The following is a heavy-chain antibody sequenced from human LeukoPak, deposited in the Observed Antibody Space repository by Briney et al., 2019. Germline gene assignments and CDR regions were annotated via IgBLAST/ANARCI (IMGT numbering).Heavy chain of an antibody. V-gene: IGHV3-48*03. CDR3: ARDLWVATIFPGAFDI. J-gene: IGHJ3*02. Sequence: GGSLRLSCAASGFTFSSYEMNWVRQAPGKGLEWVSYINTRGTTIYYADSVKGRFTISRDNAKNSLYLQMNSLRAEDTAVYYCARDLWVATIFPGAFDIWGQGTTVTVSS. D-gene: IGHD5-24*01. CDR2: INTRGTTI. CDR1: GFTFSSYE.